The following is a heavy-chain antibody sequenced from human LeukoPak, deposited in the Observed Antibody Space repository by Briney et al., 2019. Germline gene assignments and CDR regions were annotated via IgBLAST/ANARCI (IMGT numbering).Heavy chain of an antibody. CDR1: GYSISSGYY. CDR3: ARGRVGWARSGYYANGRRYFDY. Sequence: SETLSLTCTVSGYSISSGYYWSWIRQPPGKGLEWIGEINHSGSTNYNPSLKSRVTISVDTSKNQFSLKLSSVTAADTAVYYCARGRVGWARSGYYANGRRYFDYWGQGTLVTVSS. D-gene: IGHD3-3*01. V-gene: IGHV4-38-2*02. CDR2: INHSGST. J-gene: IGHJ4*02.